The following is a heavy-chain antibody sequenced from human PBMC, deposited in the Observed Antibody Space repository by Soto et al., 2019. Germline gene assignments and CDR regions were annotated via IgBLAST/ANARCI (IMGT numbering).Heavy chain of an antibody. Sequence: ASVKVSCKASGYTFTSYDINWVRQATGQGLEWMGWMNPNSGNTGYAQKFQGRVTMTRNTSISTAYMELSSLRSEDTAVYYCARAKLWFGESDYYYYYMDVWGKGTTVTVSS. CDR2: MNPNSGNT. J-gene: IGHJ6*03. CDR1: GYTFTSYD. V-gene: IGHV1-8*01. CDR3: ARAKLWFGESDYYYYYMDV. D-gene: IGHD3-10*01.